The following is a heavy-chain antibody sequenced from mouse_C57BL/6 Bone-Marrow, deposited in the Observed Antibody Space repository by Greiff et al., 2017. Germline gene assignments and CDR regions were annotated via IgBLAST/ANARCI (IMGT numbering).Heavy chain of an antibody. J-gene: IGHJ3*01. CDR3: ARVYDYDAWFAY. Sequence: QVQLQQSGAELARPGASVKLSCKASGYTFTSYGISWVKQRTGQGLEWIGEIYPRSGNTYYNEKFKGKATLTADKSYSTAYMERRSLTSEYSAVYFCARVYDYDAWFAYWGQGTLVTVSA. CDR2: IYPRSGNT. CDR1: GYTFTSYG. D-gene: IGHD2-4*01. V-gene: IGHV1-81*01.